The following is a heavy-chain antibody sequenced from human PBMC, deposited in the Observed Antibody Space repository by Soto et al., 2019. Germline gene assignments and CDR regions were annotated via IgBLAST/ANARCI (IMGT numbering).Heavy chain of an antibody. CDR1: GGTISSYY. V-gene: IGHV4-59*12. CDR2: IYSRGTT. Sequence: KPSETLSLTCSVSGGTISSYYWSWIRQPPGKGREWIGYIYSRGTTSYNPSLKSRATILVETSKNQFSLRLTSVTATDTAVYYCATGRISRGLDVWGQGTTVTV. J-gene: IGHJ6*02. CDR3: ATGRISRGLDV.